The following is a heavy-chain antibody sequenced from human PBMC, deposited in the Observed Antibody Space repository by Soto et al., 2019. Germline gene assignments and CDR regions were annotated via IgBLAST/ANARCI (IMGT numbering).Heavy chain of an antibody. CDR2: IYYSGST. Sequence: ETLSLTCTVSGGSISSYYWSWIRQPPGKGLEWIGYIYYSGSTNYNPSLKSRVTISVDTSKNQFSLKLSSVTAADTAVYYCAREGDDYYYGMDVWGQGTTVTVSS. J-gene: IGHJ6*02. D-gene: IGHD1-26*01. CDR1: GGSISSYY. V-gene: IGHV4-59*01. CDR3: AREGDDYYYGMDV.